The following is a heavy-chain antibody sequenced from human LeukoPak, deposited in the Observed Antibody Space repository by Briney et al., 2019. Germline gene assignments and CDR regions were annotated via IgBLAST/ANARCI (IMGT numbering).Heavy chain of an antibody. J-gene: IGHJ4*02. CDR3: AKGENYYDNSGYDY. CDR1: GGSFSGYY. V-gene: IGHV4-34*01. CDR2: INHSGTT. D-gene: IGHD3-22*01. Sequence: SGTLSLTCAVYGGSFSGYYWYWIRQPPGKGLEWIGEINHSGTTNYNPSLKSRVTISVDTSKNQFSLKLSSVTAAGTAVYYCAKGENYYDNSGYDYWGQGTLVSVSS.